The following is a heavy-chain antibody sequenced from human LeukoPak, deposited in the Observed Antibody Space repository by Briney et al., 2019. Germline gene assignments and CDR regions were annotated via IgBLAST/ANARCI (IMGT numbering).Heavy chain of an antibody. CDR2: INAGNGNT. Sequence: GASVKVSCKASGYTFTSYAMHWVRQAPGQRLEWMGWINAGNGNTKYSQKFQGRVTITRDTFASTAYMELSSLRSEDTAVYYCARGQPPMVRGVRFDYWGQGTLVTVSS. J-gene: IGHJ4*02. CDR3: ARGQPPMVRGVRFDY. V-gene: IGHV1-3*01. D-gene: IGHD3-10*01. CDR1: GYTFTSYA.